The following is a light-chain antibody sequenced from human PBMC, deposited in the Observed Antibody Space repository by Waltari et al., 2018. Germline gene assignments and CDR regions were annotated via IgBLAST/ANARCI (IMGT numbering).Light chain of an antibody. V-gene: IGKV1-39*01. CDR2: GAS. Sequence: DIQMTQSPSSLSTSVRDRVTIPCRASQSISTFLNWYQKKPGKAPSLLIYGASSLQSGVPSRFSGTGSGTDFTLTITSLQPEDFATYFCQQTYSTPLTFGGGTKVEI. J-gene: IGKJ4*01. CDR3: QQTYSTPLT. CDR1: QSISTF.